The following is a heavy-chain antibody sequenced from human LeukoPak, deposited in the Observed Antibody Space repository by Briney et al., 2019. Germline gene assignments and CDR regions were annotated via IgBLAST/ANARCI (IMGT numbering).Heavy chain of an antibody. D-gene: IGHD3-10*01. CDR3: ARGITMVRGVTLHY. V-gene: IGHV1-8*03. CDR1: GYTFTSYD. CDR2: MNPNSGNT. J-gene: IGHJ4*02. Sequence: ASVKVSCKASGYTFTSYDINWVRQATGQGLEWMGWMNPNSGNTGYAQKFQGRVTITRNTSISTAYMELSSLRSEDTAVYYCARGITMVRGVTLHYWGQGTLVTVSS.